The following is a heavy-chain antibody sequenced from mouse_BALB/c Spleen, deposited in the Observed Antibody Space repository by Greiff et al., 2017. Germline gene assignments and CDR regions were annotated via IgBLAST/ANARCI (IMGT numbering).Heavy chain of an antibody. CDR1: GYTFTSYV. CDR3: ARYGITTGFAY. D-gene: IGHD2-4*01. V-gene: IGHV1-14*01. CDR2: INPYNDGT. Sequence: EVKLQESGPQLVRPGASVKMSCKASGYTFTSYVMHWVKQKPGQGLEWIGYINPYNDGTKYNEKFKGKATLTSDKSSSTAYMELSSLTSEDSAVYYCARYGITTGFAYWGQGTLVTVSA. J-gene: IGHJ3*01.